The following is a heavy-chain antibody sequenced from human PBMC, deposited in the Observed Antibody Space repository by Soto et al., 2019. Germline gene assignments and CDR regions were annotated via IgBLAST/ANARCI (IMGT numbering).Heavy chain of an antibody. CDR3: ARDGGGSCYDY. D-gene: IGHD2-15*01. V-gene: IGHV4-59*08. CDR1: GGSISSYY. Sequence: SETLSLTCTVSGGSISSYYWSWIRQPPGKGLEWIGYIYYSGSTNYNPSLKSRVTISVDTSKNQFSLKLSSVTAADTAVYYCARDGGGSCYDYWGQGTLVTLSS. J-gene: IGHJ4*02. CDR2: IYYSGST.